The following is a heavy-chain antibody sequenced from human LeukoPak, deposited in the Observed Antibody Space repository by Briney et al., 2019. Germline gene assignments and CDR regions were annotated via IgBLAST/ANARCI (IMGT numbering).Heavy chain of an antibody. CDR3: ASSVTYYDFWSGYPDAFDI. Sequence: ASVKVSCKASGYTFTSYAMHWVRQAPGQRLEWMGWINAGNGNTKYSQKFQGRVTITRDTSASTAYKELSSLRSEDTAVYYCASSVTYYDFWSGYPDAFDIWGQGTMVTVSS. CDR1: GYTFTSYA. V-gene: IGHV1-3*01. D-gene: IGHD3-3*01. J-gene: IGHJ3*02. CDR2: INAGNGNT.